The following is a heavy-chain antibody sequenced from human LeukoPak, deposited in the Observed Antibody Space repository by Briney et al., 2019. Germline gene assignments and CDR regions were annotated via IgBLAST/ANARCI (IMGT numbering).Heavy chain of an antibody. CDR1: GFSFSTSS. D-gene: IGHD6-13*01. J-gene: IGHJ4*02. Sequence: GGSLRLSCAASGFSFSTSSMNWVRQAPGKGLEWVSSLSSSSTYIYYADSVKGRFTISRDNAKNSLYLQMNSLRAEDTAVYYCARFQAAAGTRGFDYWGQGTLVIVSS. CDR3: ARFQAAAGTRGFDY. V-gene: IGHV3-21*01. CDR2: LSSSSTYI.